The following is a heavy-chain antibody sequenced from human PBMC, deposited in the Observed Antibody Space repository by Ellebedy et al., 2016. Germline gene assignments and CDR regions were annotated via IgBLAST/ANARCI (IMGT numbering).Heavy chain of an antibody. D-gene: IGHD3-10*01. CDR1: GGSISSGGYY. J-gene: IGHJ4*02. Sequence: GSLRLXCTVSGGSISSGGYYWSWIRQPPGKGLEWIGYIYYSGSTNSSPSLKSRVTMSVDTSQNHFSLKLSSVTAADTAVYFCARGYASGSYAPGYWGRGTLVTVSS. CDR3: ARGYASGSYAPGY. CDR2: IYYSGST. V-gene: IGHV4-61*08.